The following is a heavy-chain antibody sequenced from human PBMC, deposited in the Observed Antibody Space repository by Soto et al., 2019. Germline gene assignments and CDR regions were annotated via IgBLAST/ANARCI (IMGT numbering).Heavy chain of an antibody. V-gene: IGHV3-21*01. CDR2: ISSSSSYI. D-gene: IGHD3-9*01. CDR1: GFTFSSYS. Sequence: GGSLRLSCAASGFTFSSYSMNWVRQAPGKGLEWVSSISSSSSYIYYADSVKVRFTISRDNAKNSLYLQMNSLRVEDTVVFYCGRENRMGYDILIGYYFDYCGQGTLVTVSS. CDR3: GRENRMGYDILIGYYFDY. J-gene: IGHJ4*02.